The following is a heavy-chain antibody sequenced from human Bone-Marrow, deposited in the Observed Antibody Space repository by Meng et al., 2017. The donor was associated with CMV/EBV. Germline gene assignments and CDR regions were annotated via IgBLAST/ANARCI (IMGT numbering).Heavy chain of an antibody. CDR1: GGTFSSYA. V-gene: IGHV1-69*05. CDR3: ARPLAVPAAHYRYYGMDV. J-gene: IGHJ6*02. D-gene: IGHD2-2*01. Sequence: SVKVSCKASGGTFSSYAISWVRQAPGQGLEWMGGIIPIFGTANYAQKFQGRVTITTDESTSTAYMELSSLRSEDTAVYYCARPLAVPAAHYRYYGMDVWGQGTTVTVSS. CDR2: IIPIFGTA.